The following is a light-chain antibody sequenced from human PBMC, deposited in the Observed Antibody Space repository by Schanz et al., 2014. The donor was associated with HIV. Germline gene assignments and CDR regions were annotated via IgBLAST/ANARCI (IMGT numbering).Light chain of an antibody. J-gene: IGLJ3*02. V-gene: IGLV2-23*02. CDR2: EVS. Sequence: QSALAQPASVSGSPGQSITISCTGTSNDVGTTDRVSWYQQHPDKAPKLMIYEVSERPPGVSSRFSGSKSANTASLTISGLQAEDEADYYCCSYAGSSTFYWVFGGGTKLTVL. CDR3: CSYAGSSTFYWV. CDR1: SNDVGTTDR.